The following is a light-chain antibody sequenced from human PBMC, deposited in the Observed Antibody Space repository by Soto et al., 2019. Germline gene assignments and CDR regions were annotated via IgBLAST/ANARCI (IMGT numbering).Light chain of an antibody. Sequence: ALTQPASVSGSPGQSITISCSGTSSDVGGYKYVSWYQQHPGKAPKLMIYEVSNRPSGVSNRFSGSKSGNTASLTISGLQAEDEADYYCGSYSSSNTLGVFGGGTKLTVL. CDR3: GSYSSSNTLGV. CDR1: SSDVGGYKY. J-gene: IGLJ2*01. CDR2: EVS. V-gene: IGLV2-14*01.